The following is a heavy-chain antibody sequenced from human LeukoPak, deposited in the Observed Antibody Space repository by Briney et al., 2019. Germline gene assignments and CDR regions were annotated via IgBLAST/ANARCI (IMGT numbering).Heavy chain of an antibody. CDR3: ARMREGPEYSLYYFDY. Sequence: ASVKVSCKASGGTFSSYAISWVRQAPGQGLEWMGWISAYNGNTNYAQKLQGRVTMTTDTSTSTAYMELRSLRSDDTAVYYCARMREGPEYSLYYFDYWGQGTLVTVSS. CDR1: GGTFSSYA. J-gene: IGHJ4*02. CDR2: ISAYNGNT. D-gene: IGHD6-6*01. V-gene: IGHV1-18*01.